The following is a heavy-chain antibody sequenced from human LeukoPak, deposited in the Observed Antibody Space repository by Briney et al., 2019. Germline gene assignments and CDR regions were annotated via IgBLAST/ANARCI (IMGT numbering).Heavy chain of an antibody. Sequence: GGPLRLSCAASGFTFSSYSMNWVRQAPGKGLEWVSSISSSSSYIYYADSVKGRFTISRDNAKNSLYLQMNSLRAEDTAVYYCAREEYCSSTSCYLGGSEYFQHWGQGILVTVSS. CDR2: ISSSSSYI. CDR3: AREEYCSSTSCYLGGSEYFQH. D-gene: IGHD2-2*01. V-gene: IGHV3-21*01. J-gene: IGHJ1*01. CDR1: GFTFSSYS.